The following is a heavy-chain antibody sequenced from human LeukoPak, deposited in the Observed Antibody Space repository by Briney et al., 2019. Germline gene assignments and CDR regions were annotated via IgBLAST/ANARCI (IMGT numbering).Heavy chain of an antibody. V-gene: IGHV1-2*02. Sequence: GASVKVSCKASGYTFTGYYMHWVRLAPGQGLEWMGWINPNSGGTNYAQKFQGRVTMTRDTSISTAYMELSRLRSDDTAVYYCARVLGIAVAGTGVFDYWGQGTLVTVSS. D-gene: IGHD6-19*01. CDR3: ARVLGIAVAGTGVFDY. CDR1: GYTFTGYY. J-gene: IGHJ4*02. CDR2: INPNSGGT.